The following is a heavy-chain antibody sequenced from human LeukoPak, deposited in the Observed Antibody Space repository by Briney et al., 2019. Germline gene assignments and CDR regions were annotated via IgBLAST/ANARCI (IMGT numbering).Heavy chain of an antibody. D-gene: IGHD6-13*01. V-gene: IGHV3-21*01. CDR2: ISSSSSYI. J-gene: IGHJ6*02. CDR1: GFTFSSYS. Sequence: GGSLRLSCAASGFTFSSYSMNWVRQAPGKGLEWVSSISSSSSYIYYADSVKGRFTISRDNAKNSLYLQMNSLRAEDTAVYYCARAHSSSWYEGYYYYYGMDVWGQGTTVTVSS. CDR3: ARAHSSSWYEGYYYYYGMDV.